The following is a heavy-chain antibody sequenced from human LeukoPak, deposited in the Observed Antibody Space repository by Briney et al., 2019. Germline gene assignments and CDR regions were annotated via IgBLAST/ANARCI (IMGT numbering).Heavy chain of an antibody. V-gene: IGHV4-39*01. CDR3: ASERYSGSYFDY. Sequence: SETLSLTCTVSGGSISSSSYYWGWIRQPPGKGLEWIGSIYYSGSTYYNPSLKSRVTISVDTSKNQFSLKLSSVTAAGTAVYYCASERYSGSYFDYWGQGTLVTVSS. D-gene: IGHD1-26*01. CDR2: IYYSGST. J-gene: IGHJ4*02. CDR1: GGSISSSSYY.